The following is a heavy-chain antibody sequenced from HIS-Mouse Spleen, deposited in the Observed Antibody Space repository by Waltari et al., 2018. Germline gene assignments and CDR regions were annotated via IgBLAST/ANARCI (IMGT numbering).Heavy chain of an antibody. Sequence: QLQLQESGPGLVKPSETLSLTCTVSGGSISSSSYYWGWIRQPPRKGLEWIGSISYRVSTYYNPSLKRPFTISVDTSKNQFSLKLSSVTAADTAVYYCAREIPYSSSWYDWYFDLWGRGTLVTVSS. J-gene: IGHJ2*01. CDR1: GGSISSSSYY. V-gene: IGHV4-39*07. CDR2: ISYRVST. CDR3: AREIPYSSSWYDWYFDL. D-gene: IGHD6-13*01.